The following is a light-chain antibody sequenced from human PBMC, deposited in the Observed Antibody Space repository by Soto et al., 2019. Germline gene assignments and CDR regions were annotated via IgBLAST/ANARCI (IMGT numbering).Light chain of an antibody. J-gene: IGKJ1*01. CDR3: QQYGSSPRT. CDR2: GAS. V-gene: IGKV3-20*01. CDR1: QSVSSSY. Sequence: EIVLTQSPGTLSLSPGERATLSCMASQSVSSSYLAWYQQKPGQAPRLLIYGASSRATGIPDRFSGSGSGTDFTLTISRLEPEYFAVYYCQQYGSSPRTLGQGTQVEIK.